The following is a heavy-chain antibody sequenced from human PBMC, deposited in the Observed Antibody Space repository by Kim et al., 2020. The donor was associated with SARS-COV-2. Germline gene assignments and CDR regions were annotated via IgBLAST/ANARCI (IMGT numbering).Heavy chain of an antibody. D-gene: IGHD2-21*02. CDR2: IYPGDSDT. CDR1: GYNFPNFW. J-gene: IGHJ3*02. V-gene: IGHV5-51*01. Sequence: GESLKISCKGSGYNFPNFWIGWVRQKPGKGLEWMGIIYPGDSDTRYSPSFKGQVTISADKSTSTAYLQWRSLKASDTAMYYCAKQVVPEGASDMWGQGTLVTVSS. CDR3: AKQVVPEGASDM.